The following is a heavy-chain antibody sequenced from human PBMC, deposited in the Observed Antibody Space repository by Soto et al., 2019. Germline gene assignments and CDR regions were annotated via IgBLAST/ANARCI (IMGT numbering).Heavy chain of an antibody. CDR2: IYYSGST. V-gene: IGHV4-59*01. Sequence: PXETLSLTCTVSGGSISSYYWSWIRQPPGKGLEWIGYIYYSGSTNYNPSLKSRVTISVDTSKNQFSLKLSSVTAADTAVYYCARDRRELLGYDFWSGSLPYYYYGMDVWGQGTTVTVSS. CDR1: GGSISSYY. D-gene: IGHD3-3*01. J-gene: IGHJ6*02. CDR3: ARDRRELLGYDFWSGSLPYYYYGMDV.